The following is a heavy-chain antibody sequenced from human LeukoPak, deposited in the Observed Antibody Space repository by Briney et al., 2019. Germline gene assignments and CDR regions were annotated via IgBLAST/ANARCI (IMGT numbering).Heavy chain of an antibody. D-gene: IGHD2-15*01. Sequence: PGGSLRLSCAASGFTFNNFAMSWVRQAPGKGLEWVSAISGSGGSTYYADSVKGRFTISRDNSKNSLYLQMNSLRAEDTAVYYCARAECDLGGSCYGYSMDVWGKGTTVTVSS. CDR2: ISGSGGST. J-gene: IGHJ6*04. V-gene: IGHV3-23*01. CDR3: ARAECDLGGSCYGYSMDV. CDR1: GFTFNNFA.